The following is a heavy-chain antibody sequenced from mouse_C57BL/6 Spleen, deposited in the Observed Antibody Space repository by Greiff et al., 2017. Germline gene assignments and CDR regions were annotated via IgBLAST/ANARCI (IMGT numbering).Heavy chain of an antibody. CDR1: GYTFTSYW. CDR3: ARGYSNYAGFAY. CDR2: IYPSDSET. V-gene: IGHV1-61*01. Sequence: QVQLQQPGAELVRPGSSVKLSCKASGYTFTSYWMDWVKQRPGQGLEWIGNIYPSDSETHYNQKFKDKATLTVDKSSSTAYMQLSSLTSEDSAVYYCARGYSNYAGFAYWGQGTLGTVSA. D-gene: IGHD2-5*01. J-gene: IGHJ3*01.